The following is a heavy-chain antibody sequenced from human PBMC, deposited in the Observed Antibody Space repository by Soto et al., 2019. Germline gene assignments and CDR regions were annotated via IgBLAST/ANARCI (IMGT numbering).Heavy chain of an antibody. CDR2: IIPIFGTA. D-gene: IGHD3-22*01. J-gene: IGHJ4*02. CDR3: ARDTYYYDSSGSSPSFDY. Sequence: SVKVSCKASGGSFSSYAISWVRQAPGQGLEWMGGIIPIFGTANYAQKFQGRVTITADESTSTAYMELSSLRSEDTAVYYCARDTYYYDSSGSSPSFDYWGQGTLVTVSS. CDR1: GGSFSSYA. V-gene: IGHV1-69*13.